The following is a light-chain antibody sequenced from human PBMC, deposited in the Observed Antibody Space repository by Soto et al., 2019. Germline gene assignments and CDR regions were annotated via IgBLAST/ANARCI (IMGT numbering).Light chain of an antibody. CDR2: DVS. V-gene: IGLV2-14*03. Sequence: QSVLTQPASVSGSPGQSITISCTGTSSDVGGYNYVSWYQHHPGKAPKLMIFDVSNRPSGVSNRFSGFKAGNTASLTISGLQPEDEADYYCSSYTPSNTRQIVFGTGTKVTVL. CDR3: SSYTPSNTRQIV. CDR1: SSDVGGYNY. J-gene: IGLJ1*01.